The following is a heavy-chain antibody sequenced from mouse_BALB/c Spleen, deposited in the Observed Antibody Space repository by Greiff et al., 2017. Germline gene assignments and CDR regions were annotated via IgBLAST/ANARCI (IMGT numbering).Heavy chain of an antibody. CDR1: GFNIKDTY. J-gene: IGHJ1*01. CDR2: IDPANGNT. V-gene: IGHV14-3*02. CDR3: ARGGDDGYWYFDV. D-gene: IGHD2-2*01. Sequence: EVQLQQSGAELVKPGASVKLSCTASGFNIKDTYMHWVKQRPEQGLEWIGRIDPANGNTKYDPKFQGKATITADTSSNTAYLQLSSLTSEDTAVYYCARGGDDGYWYFDVWGAGTTVTVSS.